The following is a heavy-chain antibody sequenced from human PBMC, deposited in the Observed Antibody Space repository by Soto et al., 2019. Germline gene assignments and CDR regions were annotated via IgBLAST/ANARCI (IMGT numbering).Heavy chain of an antibody. V-gene: IGHV3-23*01. CDR1: GFTFSSYA. CDR2: ISGSGGST. CDR3: AKFSRIAALLALDY. D-gene: IGHD6-6*01. J-gene: IGHJ4*02. Sequence: GGSLRLSCAASGFTFSSYAMSWVRQAPGKGLEWVSAISGSGGSTYYADSMKGRFTISRDNSKNTLYLQMNSLRAEDTAVYYCAKFSRIAALLALDYWGQGTLVTVSS.